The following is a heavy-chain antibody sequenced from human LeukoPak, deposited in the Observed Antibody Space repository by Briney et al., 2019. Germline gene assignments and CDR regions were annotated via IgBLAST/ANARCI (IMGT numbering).Heavy chain of an antibody. D-gene: IGHD3-10*01. Sequence: SKTLSLTCTVSGGSISSSSYYCGWIRQPPGKGLEWIGSINYSGSTYYNTSLKSRVSISVDTSKNQFSLKLSSVTAADTAVYYCARVLVDYYYASGSYSGWYFDLWGRGTLVTVSS. CDR2: INYSGST. CDR1: GGSISSSSYY. J-gene: IGHJ2*01. V-gene: IGHV4-39*07. CDR3: ARVLVDYYYASGSYSGWYFDL.